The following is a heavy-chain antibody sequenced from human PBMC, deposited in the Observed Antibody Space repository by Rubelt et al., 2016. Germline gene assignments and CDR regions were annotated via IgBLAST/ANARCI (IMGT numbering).Heavy chain of an antibody. Sequence: EVQLVESGGGLIQPGGSLRLSCAASGFTVSSNYMSWVRQAPGKGLEWVSVIYSGGSTYYADSVKGRVTISRDNSKNTLYLQMNSLRAEDTAVYYCASPRRLGTTYFDYWGQGTLVTVSS. D-gene: IGHD7-27*01. CDR2: IYSGGST. CDR3: ASPRRLGTTYFDY. V-gene: IGHV3-53*01. J-gene: IGHJ4*02. CDR1: GFTVSSNY.